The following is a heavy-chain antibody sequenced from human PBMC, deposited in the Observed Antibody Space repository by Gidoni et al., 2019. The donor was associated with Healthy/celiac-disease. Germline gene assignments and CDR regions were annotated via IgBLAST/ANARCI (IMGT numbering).Heavy chain of an antibody. CDR1: GFTFGDYA. CDR3: TRHDYGDYGADY. J-gene: IGHJ4*02. Sequence: EVQLVESGGGLVKPGRSLRLACTASGFTFGDYAMSWVRQAPGKGLDLVGFIRSKAYGWTTEYAASVTGRFTISRDASKRIAYLQMNSLKTEDTAVYYCTRHDYGDYGADYWGQGTLVTVSS. CDR2: IRSKAYGWTT. D-gene: IGHD4-17*01. V-gene: IGHV3-49*04.